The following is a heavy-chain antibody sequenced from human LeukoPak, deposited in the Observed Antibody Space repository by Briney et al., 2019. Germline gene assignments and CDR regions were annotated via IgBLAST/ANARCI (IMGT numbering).Heavy chain of an antibody. CDR3: ARVSRDTAMVYLDY. Sequence: SETLSLTCAVCGGSFSGYYWSWIRQPPGEGLEWIGEINHSGSTNYNPSLKSRVTISVDTSKNQFSLKLSSVTAADTAVYYCARVSRDTAMVYLDYWGQGTLVTVSS. CDR1: GGSFSGYY. V-gene: IGHV4-34*01. D-gene: IGHD5-18*01. J-gene: IGHJ4*02. CDR2: INHSGST.